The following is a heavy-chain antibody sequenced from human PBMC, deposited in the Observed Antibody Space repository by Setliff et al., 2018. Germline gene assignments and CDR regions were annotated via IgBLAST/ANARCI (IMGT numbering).Heavy chain of an antibody. V-gene: IGHV3-23*01. J-gene: IGHJ5*02. D-gene: IGHD6-19*01. CDR3: AKRGSNGCLEGS. Sequence: PGGSLRLSCAASGFNFSIYTMTWVRQAPGKGLEWVSSIPSTGSRTDYADSVQGRFIVSRDNSKNTLCLEMNTLRTDDTALYYCAKRGSNGCLEGSWGQGTLVTVSS. CDR2: IPSTGSRT. CDR1: GFNFSIYT.